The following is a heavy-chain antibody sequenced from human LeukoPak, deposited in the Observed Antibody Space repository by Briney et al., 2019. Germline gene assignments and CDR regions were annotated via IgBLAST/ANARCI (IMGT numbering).Heavy chain of an antibody. CDR3: AKESVVVVAAPDAFDI. D-gene: IGHD2-15*01. J-gene: IGHJ3*02. CDR2: ISGSGGST. Sequence: GGSLRLSCTASGFTFSSYAMSWVRQAPGKGLEWVSAISGSGGSTYYADSVKGRFTISRDNSKNTLYLQMNSLRAEDTAVYYCAKESVVVVAAPDAFDIWGQGTMVTVSS. CDR1: GFTFSSYA. V-gene: IGHV3-23*01.